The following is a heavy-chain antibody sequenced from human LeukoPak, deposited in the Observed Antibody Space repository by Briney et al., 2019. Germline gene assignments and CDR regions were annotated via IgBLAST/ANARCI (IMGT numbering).Heavy chain of an antibody. V-gene: IGHV1-8*01. CDR1: GYTFTSYD. CDR3: ARVPIAYCGGDCYYYFDY. J-gene: IGHJ4*02. D-gene: IGHD2-21*02. Sequence: ASVKVSCKASGYTFTSYDINWVRQATGQGLEWMGWMNPNSGNTGYAQKFQGRVTMTRNTSISTAYMELSSLRSEDTAVYYCARVPIAYCGGDCYYYFDYWGQGTLVTVSS. CDR2: MNPNSGNT.